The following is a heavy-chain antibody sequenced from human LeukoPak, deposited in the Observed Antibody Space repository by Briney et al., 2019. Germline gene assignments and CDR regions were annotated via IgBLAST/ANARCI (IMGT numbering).Heavy chain of an antibody. CDR3: ARDTPSGWVAFDI. CDR1: GFTFSSYW. Sequence: GGSLRLSCAASGFTFSSYWMSWVRQAPGKGLEWVANIKQDGSEKYYVDSVKGRFTISRDNAKNSLYLQMNSLRAEDTAVYYCARDTPSGWVAFDIWGQGTMVTVSS. V-gene: IGHV3-7*01. CDR2: IKQDGSEK. D-gene: IGHD6-19*01. J-gene: IGHJ3*02.